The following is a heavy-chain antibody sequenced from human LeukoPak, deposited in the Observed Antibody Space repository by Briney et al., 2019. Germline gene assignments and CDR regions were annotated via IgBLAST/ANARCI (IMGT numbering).Heavy chain of an antibody. CDR1: GGSFSGYY. CDR3: ARLVGGGRAIFY. CDR2: IYYSGST. V-gene: IGHV4-34*01. Sequence: SETLSLTCAVYGGSFSGYYWSWIRQPPGKGLEWIGSIYYSGSTYYNPSLKSRVTISVDMSKNHFSLKQSSVPAADTAVYYCARLVGGGRAIFYWGQGTLVTVSS. D-gene: IGHD3-10*01. J-gene: IGHJ4*02.